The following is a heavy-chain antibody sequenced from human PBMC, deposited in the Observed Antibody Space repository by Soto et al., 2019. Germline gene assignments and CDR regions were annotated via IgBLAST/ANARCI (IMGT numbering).Heavy chain of an antibody. J-gene: IGHJ4*02. CDR2: VNPGGIT. CDR1: GGSLSGYY. V-gene: IGHV4-34*01. Sequence: SETLSLTCAVYGGSLSGYYWTWIRQPPGGGVEWVGEVNPGGITNYSPAVKSRLKIPLDTPKTALSLEMPSLTAADIAVYYCGRVVIKMATQSIDSWGPGTLLTVSS. CDR3: GRVVIKMATQSIDS.